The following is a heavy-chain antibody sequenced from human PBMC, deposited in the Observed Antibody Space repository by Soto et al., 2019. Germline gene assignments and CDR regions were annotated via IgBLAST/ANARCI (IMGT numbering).Heavy chain of an antibody. J-gene: IGHJ4*02. CDR2: IKPNSGGT. V-gene: IGHV1-2*02. D-gene: IGHD2-15*01. CDR3: ARAVVVVAADNFDY. Sequence: QVQLVQSGAEVKKPGASVKVSCKAYGYTFTGYYMHWVRQAHGQGLDRMGWIKPNSGGTNYTQKFQGRVTMTRDTFISTAYMELSRLRSDDTAVYYCARAVVVVAADNFDYWGQGTLVTVSS. CDR1: GYTFTGYY.